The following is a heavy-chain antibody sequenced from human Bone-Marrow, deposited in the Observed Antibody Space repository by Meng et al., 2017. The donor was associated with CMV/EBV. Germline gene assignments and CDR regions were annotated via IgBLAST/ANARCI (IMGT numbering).Heavy chain of an antibody. J-gene: IGHJ4*02. Sequence: SVKVSCKASGGTFSSYTISWVRQAPGQGLEWMGRIIPILGIANYAQKFQGRVTITADKSTSTAYMELSSLRSEDTAVYYCARVSHSSSGWRGPFDYWGQGTLVTVSS. CDR3: ARVSHSSSGWRGPFDY. CDR1: GGTFSSYT. D-gene: IGHD6-19*01. CDR2: IIPILGIA. V-gene: IGHV1-69*02.